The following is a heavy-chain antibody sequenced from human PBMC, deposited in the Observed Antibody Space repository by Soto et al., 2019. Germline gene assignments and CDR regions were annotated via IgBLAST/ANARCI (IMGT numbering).Heavy chain of an antibody. CDR1: GFTFSNDA. V-gene: IGHV3-23*04. CDR2: ISYSGSTT. CDR3: AKGYDFWSGYRPGVFDY. D-gene: IGHD3-3*01. J-gene: IGHJ4*02. Sequence: ELQLVESGGALVIPGGSLRLSCAASGFTFSNDAMSWVRQTPGKGLEWVSLISYSGSTTYYADSVKGRFTISRDNSKNTLYLHMSTLRADDTAVYYCAKGYDFWSGYRPGVFDYWGQGTLVTVSS.